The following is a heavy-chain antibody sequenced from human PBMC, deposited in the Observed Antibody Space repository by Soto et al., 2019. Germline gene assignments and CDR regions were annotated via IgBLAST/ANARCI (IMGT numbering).Heavy chain of an antibody. CDR2: IIPIFGTA. Sequence: GASVKVSCKASGGTFSSYAISWVRQAPGQGLEWMGGIIPIFGTANYAQKFQGRVTITADESTSTAYMELSSLRSEDTAVYYCARGPEINYYDSSGYPTPSQYYSYYGMDVWGQGTTVTVSS. V-gene: IGHV1-69*13. J-gene: IGHJ6*02. CDR3: ARGPEINYYDSSGYPTPSQYYSYYGMDV. CDR1: GGTFSSYA. D-gene: IGHD3-22*01.